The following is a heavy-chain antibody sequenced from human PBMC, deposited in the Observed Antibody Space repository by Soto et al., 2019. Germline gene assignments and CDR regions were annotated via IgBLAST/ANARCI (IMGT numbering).Heavy chain of an antibody. CDR2: MSYDESKK. V-gene: IGHV3-30*18. CDR3: AKDRRDGDFMHILVVDF. CDR1: GFRLSPYA. Sequence: QVRLVESGGGVVQPGGSLRLSCATSGFRLSPYAMHWVRQAPGKGLEWVALMSYDESKKNYADSVKGRFTISRDTSKNRLVLEMNSLRVEDTAVYYCAKDRRDGDFMHILVVDFWGQGALVTVSS. J-gene: IGHJ4*02. D-gene: IGHD2-15*01.